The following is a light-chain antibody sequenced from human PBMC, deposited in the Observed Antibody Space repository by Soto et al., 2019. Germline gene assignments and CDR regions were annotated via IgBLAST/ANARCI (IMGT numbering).Light chain of an antibody. CDR2: DVS. V-gene: IGLV2-14*03. CDR1: ISDVSGYNF. CDR3: SSYTSSNTYV. J-gene: IGLJ1*01. Sequence: QSVLTQSASVSGSPGQSITISCTGTISDVSGYNFVSWYQQYPGKAPKLMIYDVSNRPSGVSNRFSGSKSGNTASLTISGLQAEDEADYYCSSYTSSNTYVFGAGTKVTV.